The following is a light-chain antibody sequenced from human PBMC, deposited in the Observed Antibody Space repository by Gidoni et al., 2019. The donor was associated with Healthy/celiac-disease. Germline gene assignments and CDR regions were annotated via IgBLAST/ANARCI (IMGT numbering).Light chain of an antibody. CDR1: QSVSSSY. CDR3: QQYGSSPLYT. V-gene: IGKV3-20*01. J-gene: IGKJ2*01. Sequence: LVWPQPPGTLSLSPGERATLSCRASQSVSSSYLAWYQQKPGQAPRLLIYGASSRATGIPDRFSGSGSGTDFTLTISRLEPEDFAVYYCQQYGSSPLYTFGQGTKLEIK. CDR2: GAS.